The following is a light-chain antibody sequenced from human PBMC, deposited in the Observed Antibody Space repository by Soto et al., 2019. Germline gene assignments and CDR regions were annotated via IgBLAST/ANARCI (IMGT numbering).Light chain of an antibody. CDR1: QSLFSY. Sequence: EIVLTQSPATLSLSPGERATLSCRASQSLFSYLAWFQQKPGKAHRLLIYDASNRATGTPARFSGSGSGTDFTLTISSLEPEDFAIYYCQQYRNLPWTFGPGTKVDIK. J-gene: IGKJ3*01. CDR2: DAS. V-gene: IGKV3-11*01. CDR3: QQYRNLPWT.